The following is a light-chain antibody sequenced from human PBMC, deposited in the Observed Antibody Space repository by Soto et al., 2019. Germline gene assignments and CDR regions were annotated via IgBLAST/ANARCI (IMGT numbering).Light chain of an antibody. CDR1: QSVSRR. J-gene: IGKJ2*01. CDR3: HTYNSYSLHT. CDR2: DAS. Sequence: DIQMTQSPSTLSASVGDRITITCRASQSVSRRLPWYQQKPGKAPKLLIYDASSLESGVPSRFSSRGSGTEFTITISILQPDVSASYYCHTYNSYSLHTFGQGTKLEIK. V-gene: IGKV1-5*01.